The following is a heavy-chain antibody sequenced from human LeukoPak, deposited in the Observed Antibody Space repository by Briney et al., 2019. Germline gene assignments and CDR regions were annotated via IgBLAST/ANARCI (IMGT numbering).Heavy chain of an antibody. CDR2: IYYSGST. D-gene: IGHD6-13*01. CDR3: ARDSSSWSSAGWFDP. Sequence: TSETLSLTCTVSGGSISSYYWSWIRQHPGKGLEWIGYIYYSGSTYYNPSLKSRVTISVDTSKNQFSLKLSSVTAADTAVYYCARDSSSWSSAGWFDPWGQGTLVTVSS. V-gene: IGHV4-59*06. J-gene: IGHJ5*02. CDR1: GGSISSYY.